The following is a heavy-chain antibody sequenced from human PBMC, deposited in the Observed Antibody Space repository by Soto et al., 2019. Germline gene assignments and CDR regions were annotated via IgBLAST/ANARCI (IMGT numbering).Heavy chain of an antibody. J-gene: IGHJ4*02. V-gene: IGHV4-39*01. CDR2: SYHSGST. CDR3: ARLTLIGGYGDYVDN. Sequence: SETLALACTACGGCMSIRGDYGAWIRQPPGKGLDWIGSSYHSGSTYYNPSLKSRVTISVDTSKNQFSLKLSSVAAADTAVYYCARLTLIGGYGDYVDNWGQGTLVTVSS. D-gene: IGHD3-10*02. CDR1: GGCMSIRGDY.